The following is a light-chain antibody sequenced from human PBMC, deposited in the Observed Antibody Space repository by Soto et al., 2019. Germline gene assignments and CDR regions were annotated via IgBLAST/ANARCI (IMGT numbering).Light chain of an antibody. V-gene: IGKV3D-15*01. CDR3: QQYNNWPPLT. Sequence: EIVMTQSPATLSVSPGERAILSCRASKSVSNNLAWYQQKPGQAPRLLIYGASTRATGIPARFSGSGSGTEFTLSISSLQPEDSAIYYCQQYNNWPPLTVGGGTKVEIK. CDR1: KSVSNN. J-gene: IGKJ4*01. CDR2: GAS.